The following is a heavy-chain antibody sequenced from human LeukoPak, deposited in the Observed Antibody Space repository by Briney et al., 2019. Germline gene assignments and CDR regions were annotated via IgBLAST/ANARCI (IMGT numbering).Heavy chain of an antibody. J-gene: IGHJ4*02. CDR1: GYTFSNYW. CDR3: VRHISGGACCRLDY. CDR2: IYPDDSDS. Sequence: GESLKISCENYGYTFSNYWIGWVRQMPGQGLEWMGIIYPDDSDSRYSPSFEGQVIISADKSTRTVYLQWSSLKASDTAMYYCVRHISGGACCRLDYWGQGTLVTVSS. V-gene: IGHV5-51*01. D-gene: IGHD3-10*01.